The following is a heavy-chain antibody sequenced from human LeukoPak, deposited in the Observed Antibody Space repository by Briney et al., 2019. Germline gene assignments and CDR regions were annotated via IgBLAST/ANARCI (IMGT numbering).Heavy chain of an antibody. D-gene: IGHD7-27*01. Sequence: GGSLRLSCAASGFTFSGSAMHWVRQASGKGLEWVGRIRSKANSYATAYAASVKGRFTISRDNSKNTLYLQMNSLRAEDTAVYYCARNGGQIDYWGQGTLVTVSS. V-gene: IGHV3-73*01. CDR1: GFTFSGSA. J-gene: IGHJ4*02. CDR3: ARNGGQIDY. CDR2: IRSKANSYAT.